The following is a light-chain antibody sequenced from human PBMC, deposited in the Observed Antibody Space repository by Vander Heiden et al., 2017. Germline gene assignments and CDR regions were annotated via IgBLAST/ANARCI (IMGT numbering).Light chain of an antibody. V-gene: IGLV1-44*01. J-gene: IGLJ1*01. CDR2: TNT. CDR1: SPNIGTNT. CDR3: AARDDSLNGYV. Sequence: QSVLTQPPSASGTPVPRVTISCSGSSPNIGTNTVNWYQQLPGAAPKLLIYTNTQRPSGVPDRFSGSKSGTSASLAISGLQSEDEADYYCAARDDSLNGYVFGSGTKVTVL.